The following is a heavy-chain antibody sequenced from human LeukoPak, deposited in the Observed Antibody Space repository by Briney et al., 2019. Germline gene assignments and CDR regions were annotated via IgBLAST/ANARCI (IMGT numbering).Heavy chain of an antibody. Sequence: GGSLRLSCAASGFTFSSYAMSWVRQAPGNGLEWASAISGSVGSTYYADSVKGRFTISRDNSKNTLYLQMNSLRAEYTAVYYCANPVRGGLAANWGQGTLVTVSS. CDR2: ISGSVGST. CDR1: GFTFSSYA. D-gene: IGHD3-10*01. V-gene: IGHV3-23*01. J-gene: IGHJ4*02. CDR3: ANPVRGGLAAN.